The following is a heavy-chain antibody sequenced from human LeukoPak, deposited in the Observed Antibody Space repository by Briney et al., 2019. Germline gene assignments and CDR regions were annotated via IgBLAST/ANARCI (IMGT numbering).Heavy chain of an antibody. D-gene: IGHD2-2*01. Sequence: PGGSLRLSCAASGFTFRSYAMHWVRQAPGKGLEWVAVISYDAINKYYADSVKGRFTISRDNSKNTLYLQMNNLRAEDTAVYYCAKGYCSSTSCLKTDWGQGALVTVSS. CDR3: AKGYCSSTSCLKTD. J-gene: IGHJ4*02. V-gene: IGHV3-30*18. CDR2: ISYDAINK. CDR1: GFTFRSYA.